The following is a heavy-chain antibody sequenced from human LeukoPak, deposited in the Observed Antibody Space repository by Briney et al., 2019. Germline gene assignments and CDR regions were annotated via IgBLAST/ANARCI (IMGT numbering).Heavy chain of an antibody. J-gene: IGHJ4*02. Sequence: AGTLRLSCTASGFTVSSNYKSWVRQAPGKGLERVSIIYSSGNTYYADSVKDRFTISRDNSKTTMYLQMNSLRTEDTAVYYCAGRRSSSWGIDYWGQGTLVTVGS. CDR1: GFTVSSNY. D-gene: IGHD6-13*01. V-gene: IGHV3-66*02. CDR3: AGRRSSSWGIDY. CDR2: IYSSGNT.